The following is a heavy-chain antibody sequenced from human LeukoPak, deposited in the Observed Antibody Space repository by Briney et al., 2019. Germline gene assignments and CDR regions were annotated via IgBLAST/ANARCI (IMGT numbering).Heavy chain of an antibody. CDR1: GFTFSSYE. V-gene: IGHV3-23*01. J-gene: IGHJ4*02. D-gene: IGHD5-18*01. CDR3: AKKGIRGYSYGYLY. Sequence: SGGSLRLSCAASGFTFSSYEMNWVRQAPGKGLEWVSAISGSGGSTYYADSVKGRFTISRDNSKNTLYLQMNSLRAEDTAVYYCAKKGIRGYSYGYLYWGQGTLVTVSS. CDR2: ISGSGGST.